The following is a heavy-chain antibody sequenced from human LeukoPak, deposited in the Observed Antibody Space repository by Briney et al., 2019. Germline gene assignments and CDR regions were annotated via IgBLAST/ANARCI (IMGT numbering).Heavy chain of an antibody. J-gene: IGHJ4*02. CDR3: AIPYSGSYYFDY. D-gene: IGHD1-26*01. V-gene: IGHV1-24*01. Sequence: ASVKVSCKVSGYTLTELSMHWVRQAPGKGLEWMGGFDPEDGETIYAQKFQGRVTMTEDTSTDTAYMELSSLRSEDTAVYYCAIPYSGSYYFDYWGQGTLVTVSS. CDR2: FDPEDGET. CDR1: GYTLTELS.